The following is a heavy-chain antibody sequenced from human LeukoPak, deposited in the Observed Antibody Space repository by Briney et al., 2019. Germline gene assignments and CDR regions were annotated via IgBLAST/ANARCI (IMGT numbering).Heavy chain of an antibody. CDR3: ARKVTGSYAFDI. D-gene: IGHD3-9*01. Sequence: GGSLRLSCAASGFTFSTYSMNWVRQAPGRGLEWISYISNSDNTIYYADSVKGRFTISRDNAKNSLYLQMNSLRAEDTAVYYCARKVTGSYAFDIWGQGTMVTVSS. CDR1: GFTFSTYS. CDR2: ISNSDNTI. V-gene: IGHV3-48*04. J-gene: IGHJ3*02.